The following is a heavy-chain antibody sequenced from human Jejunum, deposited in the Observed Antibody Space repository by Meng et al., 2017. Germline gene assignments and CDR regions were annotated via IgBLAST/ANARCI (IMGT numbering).Heavy chain of an antibody. D-gene: IGHD6-19*01. CDR3: VRRLAVAGTFDS. Sequence: GGSLRLSCAVSGFTFSVYWMHWVRQVPGKGLVWVSRINGDGTTTNYADSVKGRFTISRDNAKNTLYLLMSSLRVDDTALYYCVRRLAVAGTFDSWGQGTLVTVSS. CDR2: INGDGTTT. V-gene: IGHV3-74*01. CDR1: GFTFSVYW. J-gene: IGHJ4*02.